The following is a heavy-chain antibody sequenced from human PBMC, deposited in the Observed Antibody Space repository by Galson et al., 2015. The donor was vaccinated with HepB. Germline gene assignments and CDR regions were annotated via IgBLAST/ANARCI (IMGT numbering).Heavy chain of an antibody. V-gene: IGHV3-21*01. D-gene: IGHD5-18*01. Sequence: SLRLSCAASGFAFSNYTMKWVRQAPGKGLEWVSSITSNSDYIYYADSLKGRFTISRDNAKSSLYLQMNSLRAEDTAMYYCARGSGYSHGPFDYWGQGTLVSVSS. CDR1: GFAFSNYT. J-gene: IGHJ4*02. CDR2: ITSNSDYI. CDR3: ARGSGYSHGPFDY.